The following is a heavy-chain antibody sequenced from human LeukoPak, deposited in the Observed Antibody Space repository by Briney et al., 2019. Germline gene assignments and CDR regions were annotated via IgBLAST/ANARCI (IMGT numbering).Heavy chain of an antibody. V-gene: IGHV1-69*05. CDR2: IIPIFGTA. J-gene: IGHJ4*02. CDR1: GGTFSSYA. CDR3: ARAYYYDSSGWSFDY. Sequence: SVKVSCKASGGTFSSYAISWVRQAPGQGLEWMGRIIPIFGTANYAQKFQGRVTITTDESTSSAYMELSSLRSEDTAVYYCARAYYYDSSGWSFDYWGQGTLVTVSS. D-gene: IGHD3-22*01.